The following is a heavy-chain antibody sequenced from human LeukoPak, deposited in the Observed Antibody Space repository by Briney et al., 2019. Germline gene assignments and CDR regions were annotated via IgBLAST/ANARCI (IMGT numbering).Heavy chain of an antibody. CDR1: GGTFSSYA. CDR3: ARTYYYDSSGYYLTWFDP. Sequence: SVKVSCKASGGTFSSYAISWVRQVPGQGLEWMGGIIPIFGTANYAQKFQGRVTITADESTSTAYMELSSLRSEDTAVYYCARTYYYDSSGYYLTWFDPWGQGTLVTVSS. J-gene: IGHJ5*02. D-gene: IGHD3-22*01. V-gene: IGHV1-69*13. CDR2: IIPIFGTA.